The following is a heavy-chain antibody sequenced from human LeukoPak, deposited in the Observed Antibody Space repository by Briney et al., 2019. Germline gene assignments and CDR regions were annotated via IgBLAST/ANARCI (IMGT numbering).Heavy chain of an antibody. Sequence: SEILSLTCTVSGGSISSYYWGWIRQPPGKGLGWIGYIYYSGSTNYNPSRKSRVTISVDASKNQFSLKLSSVTAADTAVYYCARFIVVVEENWFDPWGQGTLVTVSS. V-gene: IGHV4-59*01. J-gene: IGHJ5*02. CDR3: ARFIVVVEENWFDP. D-gene: IGHD2-15*01. CDR2: IYYSGST. CDR1: GGSISSYY.